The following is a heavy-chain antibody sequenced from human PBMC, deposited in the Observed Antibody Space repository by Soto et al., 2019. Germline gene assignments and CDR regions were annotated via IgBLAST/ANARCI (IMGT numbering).Heavy chain of an antibody. CDR3: AKEGRTYYDFWSGTSYYGMDV. CDR2: ISGSGGST. Sequence: PGGSLRLSCAASGFTFSSYAMSWVRQAPGKGLEWVSAISGSGGSTYYADSVKGRFTISRDNSKNTLYLQMNSLRAEDTAVYYCAKEGRTYYDFWSGTSYYGMDVWGQGTTVTVSS. CDR1: GFTFSSYA. V-gene: IGHV3-23*01. J-gene: IGHJ6*02. D-gene: IGHD3-3*01.